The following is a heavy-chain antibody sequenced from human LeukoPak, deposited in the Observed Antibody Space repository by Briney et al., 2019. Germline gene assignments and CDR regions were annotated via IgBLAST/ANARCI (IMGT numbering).Heavy chain of an antibody. CDR2: IYSGGST. CDR3: PRKRVYGSGISS. V-gene: IGHV3-66*01. CDR1: GFTVSSNY. D-gene: IGHD3-10*01. Sequence: GGSLRLSCAASGFTVSSNYMSWVRQAPGKGLEWVSVIYSGGSTYYADSVKGRFTISRDNSKNTLYLQMNSLRAEDTAVYYCPRKRVYGSGISSWGQGTLVTVSS. J-gene: IGHJ5*02.